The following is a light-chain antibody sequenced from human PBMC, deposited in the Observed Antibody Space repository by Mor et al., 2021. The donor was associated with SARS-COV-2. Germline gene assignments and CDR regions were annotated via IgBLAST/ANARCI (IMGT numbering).Light chain of an antibody. J-gene: IGLJ2*01. CDR1: PKWF. CDR2: EDN. CDR3: FSTDSSGNERV. V-gene: IGLV3-10*01. Sequence: PKWFASWYHQKSGQAPVVVIYEDNKRPSGIPERFSGSSSGTTAFLEISGAQVEDEGDYYCFSTDSSGNERVFGGGTKVT.